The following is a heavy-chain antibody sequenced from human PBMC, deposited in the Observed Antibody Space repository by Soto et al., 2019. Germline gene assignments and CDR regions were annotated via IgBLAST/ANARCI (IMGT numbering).Heavy chain of an antibody. CDR2: ITYDGSNK. CDR1: GFSFDEYA. V-gene: IGHV3-30*18. Sequence: GGSLRLSCAASGFSFDEYAMTWVRQAAGKGLEWVAVITYDGSNKYYADSVKGRFTISRDNSKNTLYLQVNSLRAEDTAVYYCAKAPNTMVSLDIWGQGTMVTVSS. CDR3: AKAPNTMVSLDI. J-gene: IGHJ3*02. D-gene: IGHD3-10*01.